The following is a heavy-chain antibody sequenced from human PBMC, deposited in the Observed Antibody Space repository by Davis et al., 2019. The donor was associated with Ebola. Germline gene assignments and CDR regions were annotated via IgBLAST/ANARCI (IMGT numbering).Heavy chain of an antibody. CDR3: GRHASRAGPYYGLDL. Sequence: SETLSLTCTVSGGSISNSHYYWGWIRQPPGKGLEWIGSISYGGSTYYNPSLKSRITISLDTSKKQCSLKLISVTAADTAVYYCGRHASRAGPYYGLDLWGQGTTVTVSS. J-gene: IGHJ6*02. V-gene: IGHV4-39*01. D-gene: IGHD3-16*01. CDR1: GGSISNSHYY. CDR2: ISYGGST.